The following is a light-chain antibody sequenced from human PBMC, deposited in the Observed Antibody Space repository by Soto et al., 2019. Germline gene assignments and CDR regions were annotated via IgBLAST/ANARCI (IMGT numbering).Light chain of an antibody. V-gene: IGKV3-20*01. Sequence: ENVLTQFPGTLSLSPGDRATLSCRASQSLSSDSLAWYQQKPGQAPRLLIYDASSRATGIPDRFSGGGSGTDFTLTISRLEPEDFAVYYCQQFSTYPLTFGGGTKVEIK. CDR2: DAS. J-gene: IGKJ4*01. CDR1: QSLSSDS. CDR3: QQFSTYPLT.